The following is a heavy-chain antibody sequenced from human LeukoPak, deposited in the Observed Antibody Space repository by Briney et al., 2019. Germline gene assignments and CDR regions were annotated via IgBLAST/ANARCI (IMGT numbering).Heavy chain of an antibody. CDR2: INPNSGGT. D-gene: IGHD2-8*01. Sequence: GASVKVSCKASGYTFTVYYMHWVRQAPGQRLEWMGWINPNSGGTNFAQNFQGRVTMTRDTSISTAYMELTRLTSDDTAVYYCARDMGVPYYFDYWGQGTLVTVSS. J-gene: IGHJ4*02. V-gene: IGHV1-2*02. CDR1: GYTFTVYY. CDR3: ARDMGVPYYFDY.